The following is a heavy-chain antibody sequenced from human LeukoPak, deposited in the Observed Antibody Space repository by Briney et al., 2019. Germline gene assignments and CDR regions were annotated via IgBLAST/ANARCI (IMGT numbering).Heavy chain of an antibody. CDR3: ARVVYYGSGSHYYYYFYMDV. Sequence: GGSLRLSCTASGFAFSTNWMTWVRQAPGKGLEWVANIKQDGSEKHYVDSVKGRFTISRDNAKNSLYLQMSSLRAEDTAVYYCARVVYYGSGSHYYYYFYMDVWGKGTTVTVSS. CDR2: IKQDGSEK. CDR1: GFAFSTNW. D-gene: IGHD3-10*01. V-gene: IGHV3-7*01. J-gene: IGHJ6*03.